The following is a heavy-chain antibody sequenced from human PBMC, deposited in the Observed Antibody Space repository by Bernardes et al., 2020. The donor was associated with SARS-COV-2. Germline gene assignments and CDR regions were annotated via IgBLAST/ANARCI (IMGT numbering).Heavy chain of an antibody. J-gene: IGHJ4*02. CDR1: GFTFSGSA. D-gene: IGHD2-2*01. CDR2: IRSKANSYAT. V-gene: IGHV3-73*01. CDR3: TGYCSSTSCFGVY. Sequence: GALRLSCAASGFTFSGSAMHWVRQASGKGLEWVGRIRSKANSYATAYAASVKGRFTISRDDSKNTAYLQMNSLKTEDTAVYYCTGYCSSTSCFGVYWGQGTLVTVSS.